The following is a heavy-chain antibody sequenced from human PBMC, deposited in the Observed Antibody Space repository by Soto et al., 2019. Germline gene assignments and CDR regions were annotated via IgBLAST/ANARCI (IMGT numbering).Heavy chain of an antibody. D-gene: IGHD5-18*01. CDR2: IKQDGSEK. Sequence: GGSLRLSCAASGFTFSSYWMSWGRQAQGKGLEWVANIKQDGSEKYYVDSVKGRCTISRDNAKNSLYLQMNSLRAEDTAVYFCSRARIQLWSRYVFDYWGQGTLVTVSS. V-gene: IGHV3-7*01. CDR3: SRARIQLWSRYVFDY. J-gene: IGHJ4*02. CDR1: GFTFSSYW.